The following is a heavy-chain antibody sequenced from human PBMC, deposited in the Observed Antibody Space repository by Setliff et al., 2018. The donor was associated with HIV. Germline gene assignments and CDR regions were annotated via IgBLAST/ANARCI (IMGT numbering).Heavy chain of an antibody. V-gene: IGHV3-7*03. J-gene: IGHJ4*02. CDR3: NMGHYRKSSE. CDR1: GFSFSEFW. D-gene: IGHD3-10*01. CDR2: IKADESEK. Sequence: GESLKISCAASGFSFSEFWMNWVRQAPGKGLEWVANIKADESEKYYVDSVKGRFTISRDNTKNSLFLQMDRLRVEDTAVYYCNMGHYRKSSEWGRGTLVTVS.